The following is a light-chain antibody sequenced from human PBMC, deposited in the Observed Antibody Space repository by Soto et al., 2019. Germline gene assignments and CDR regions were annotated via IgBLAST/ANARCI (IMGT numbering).Light chain of an antibody. Sequence: QTVVTQEPSFSVSPGGTVTLTCGLSSGSVSTSYDPSWYQQTPGQAPRTLIYSTNTRSSGVPDRFSGSILGNKAALPITGSQADDESDYYCVLDMGSGIAVFGGGTKLTVL. V-gene: IGLV8-61*01. CDR3: VLDMGSGIAV. J-gene: IGLJ2*01. CDR1: SGSVSTSYD. CDR2: STN.